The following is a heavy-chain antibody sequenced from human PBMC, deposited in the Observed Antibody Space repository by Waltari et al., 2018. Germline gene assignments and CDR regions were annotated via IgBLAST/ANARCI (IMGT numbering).Heavy chain of an antibody. J-gene: IGHJ6*02. CDR2: ISGSCASI. CDR3: AEAGLYVRDYYYDYSMGV. D-gene: IGHD3-16*01. CDR1: GFTFSSYA. Sequence: EVQLLESGGGLVQPGGSLRLACAASGFTFSSYAMSWVRQAPGKGLEWCSSISGSCASIYYADSVKGRFTISRDNSKNTLYLQMISLRAEDTAVYYCAEAGLYVRDYYYDYSMGVWGQGTTVTVSS. V-gene: IGHV3-23*01.